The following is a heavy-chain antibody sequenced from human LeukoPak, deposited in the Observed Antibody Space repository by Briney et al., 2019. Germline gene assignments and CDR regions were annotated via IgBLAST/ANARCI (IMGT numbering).Heavy chain of an antibody. J-gene: IGHJ4*02. CDR3: AKSRTTVDY. CDR2: ISGDRSMI. Sequence: GGSLRLSCTASGFTFSDYYMSWIRQAPEKGLEWVAYISGDRSMIYHIDSVKGRFTISRDNAKNSLFLQMNNLRAEDTAVYYCAKSRTTVDYWGQGTLVTVSS. V-gene: IGHV3-11*01. D-gene: IGHD4-11*01. CDR1: GFTFSDYY.